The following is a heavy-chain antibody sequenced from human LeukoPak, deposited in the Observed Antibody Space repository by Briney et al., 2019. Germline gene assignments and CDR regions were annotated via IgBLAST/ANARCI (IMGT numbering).Heavy chain of an antibody. V-gene: IGHV6-1*01. CDR2: TYYRSKWYN. CDR1: GDSVSSNSAA. J-gene: IGHJ6*02. Sequence: SQTLSLTCAISGDSVSSNSAAWNWIRQSPSRGLEWQGRTYYRSKWYNDYAVSVKSRITINPDTSKNQFSLQLNSVTPEDTAVYYCARSQYDILTGYYYYGMDVWGQGTTVTVSS. CDR3: ARSQYDILTGYYYYGMDV. D-gene: IGHD3-9*01.